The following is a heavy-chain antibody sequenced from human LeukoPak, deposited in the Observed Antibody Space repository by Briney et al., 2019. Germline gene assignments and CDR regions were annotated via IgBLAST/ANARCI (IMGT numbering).Heavy chain of an antibody. V-gene: IGHV4-34*01. J-gene: IGHJ3*02. CDR1: GGSFSFYY. CDR2: ISQSGST. CDR3: AKALGAFDI. Sequence: SETLSLTCGVSGGSFSFYYWSWIRQPPGKGLEWIGEISQSGSTNYNPSLKSRVNISLDTSENQFSLKLSSVTAADTAVYYCAKALGAFDIWGQGTMVTVSS.